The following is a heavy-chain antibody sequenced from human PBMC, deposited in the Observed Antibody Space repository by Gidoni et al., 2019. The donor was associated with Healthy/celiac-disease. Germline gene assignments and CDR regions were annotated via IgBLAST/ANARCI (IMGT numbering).Heavy chain of an antibody. CDR3: AREVGVTALYYYYGMDV. CDR2: ISYDGSNK. D-gene: IGHD4-4*01. V-gene: IGHV3-30*04. J-gene: IGHJ6*02. Sequence: QVQLVESGVGLVQPGRSLRLSCAASGFTFSSYAMHWVRQAPGKGLEWVAVISYDGSNKYYADSVKGRFTISRDNSKNTLYLQMNSLRAEDTAVYYCAREVGVTALYYYYGMDVWGQGTTVTVSS. CDR1: GFTFSSYA.